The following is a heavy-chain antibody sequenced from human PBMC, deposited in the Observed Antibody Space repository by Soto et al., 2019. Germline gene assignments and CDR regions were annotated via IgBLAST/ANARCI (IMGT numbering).Heavy chain of an antibody. J-gene: IGHJ5*02. CDR3: ARESGGYSGYDLRGWFDP. CDR1: GYTFTGYY. D-gene: IGHD5-12*01. CDR2: INPNSGGT. Sequence: VASVKVSCKASGYTFTGYYMHWVRQAPGQGLEWMGWINPNSGGTNYAQKFQGRVTMTRDTSISTAYMELSRLRSDDTAVYYCARESGGYSGYDLRGWFDPWGQGTLVTVSS. V-gene: IGHV1-2*02.